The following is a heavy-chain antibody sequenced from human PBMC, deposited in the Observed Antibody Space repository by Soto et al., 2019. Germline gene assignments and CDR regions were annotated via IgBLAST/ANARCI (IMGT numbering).Heavy chain of an antibody. CDR2: TYYRSKWYN. D-gene: IGHD6-13*01. J-gene: IGHJ6*02. CDR1: GDSVSSNSAA. CDR3: SRDLTSVGRGRIAAARTLPYYYYGMYV. V-gene: IGHV6-1*01. Sequence: SQTLSLTCAISGDSVSSNSAAWNWIRQSPSRGLEWLGRTYYRSKWYNDYAVSVKSRITINPDTSKNQFSLQLNSVTPEDTAVYYCSRDLTSVGRGRIAAARTLPYYYYGMYVWLQETRVTVS.